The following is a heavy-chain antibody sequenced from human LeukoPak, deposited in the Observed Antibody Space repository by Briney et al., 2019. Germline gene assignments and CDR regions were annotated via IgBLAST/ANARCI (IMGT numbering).Heavy chain of an antibody. J-gene: IGHJ6*03. CDR2: INPSGGST. CDR1: GYTFTSYY. CDR3: ARDSGSYGGYYYYYMDV. D-gene: IGHD1-26*01. Sequence: ASVKVSCKASGYTFTSYYMHWVRQAPGQGLEWMGIINPSGGSTSYAQKFQGRVTMTRDISTSTAYMELSSLRSEDTAVYYCARDSGSYGGYYYYYMDVWGKGTTVTISS. V-gene: IGHV1-46*01.